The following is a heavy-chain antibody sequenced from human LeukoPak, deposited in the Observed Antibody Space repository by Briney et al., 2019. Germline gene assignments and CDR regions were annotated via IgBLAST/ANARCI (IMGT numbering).Heavy chain of an antibody. J-gene: IGHJ4*02. D-gene: IGHD3-10*01. V-gene: IGHV3-23*01. CDR3: ARDLLVRGVMTFDY. CDR2: IVGGGGST. CDR1: GFTFSNYA. Sequence: GGSLRLSCAASGFTFSNYAMSWVRQAPGKGLDWVSAIVGGGGSTYYADSVKGRFTISRDNAKNSLYLQMNSLRAEDTAVYYCARDLLVRGVMTFDYWGQGTLVTVSS.